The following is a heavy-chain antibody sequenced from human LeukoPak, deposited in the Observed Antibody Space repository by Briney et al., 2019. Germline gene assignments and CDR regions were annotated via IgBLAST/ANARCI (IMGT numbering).Heavy chain of an antibody. CDR3: XKXTAXAGISGYDAFDI. CDR2: ISGSGGST. CDR1: GFTFSSYA. D-gene: IGHD6-13*01. Sequence: GGSLRLSCAASGFTFSSYAMSWVRQAPGKGLEWVSAISGSGGSTYYADSVKGRFTISRDNSKNTLYMQMNSLRDEETAVNYCXKXTAXAGISGYDAFDIWGQGTMVTVSS. J-gene: IGHJ3*02. V-gene: IGHV3-23*01.